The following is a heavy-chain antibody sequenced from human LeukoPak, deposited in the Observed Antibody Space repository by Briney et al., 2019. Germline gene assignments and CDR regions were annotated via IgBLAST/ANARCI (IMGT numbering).Heavy chain of an antibody. CDR1: GGSISSYY. Sequence: SETLSLTCTVSGGSISSYYWSWIRQPPGKGLEWIGYIYYSGSTNYNPSLKSRVTISVDTSKNQCSLKLSSVTAADTAVYYCARGPHLLYGMDVWGQGATVTVSS. CDR2: IYYSGST. J-gene: IGHJ6*02. V-gene: IGHV4-59*01. CDR3: ARGPHLLYGMDV.